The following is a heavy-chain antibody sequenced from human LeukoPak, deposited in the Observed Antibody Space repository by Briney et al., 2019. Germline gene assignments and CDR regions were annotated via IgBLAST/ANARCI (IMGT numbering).Heavy chain of an antibody. J-gene: IGHJ6*02. Sequence: ASVKVSCKASGYTFTSYYMHWVRQAPGQGLEWMGIINPSGGSTSYAQKFQGRVTMTRDTSTSTVYMELSSLRSDDTAVYYCASYGDYAGFYYGMDVWGQGTTVTVSS. CDR2: INPSGGST. V-gene: IGHV1-46*01. CDR3: ASYGDYAGFYYGMDV. CDR1: GYTFTSYY. D-gene: IGHD4-17*01.